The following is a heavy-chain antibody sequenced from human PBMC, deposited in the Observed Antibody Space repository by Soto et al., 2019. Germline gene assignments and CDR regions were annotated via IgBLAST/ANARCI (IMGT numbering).Heavy chain of an antibody. CDR2: ISGSGGST. CDR3: TTDLLWFGELSS. J-gene: IGHJ4*02. Sequence: GGSLRLSCAASGFTFSSYAMTWVRQAPGKGLEWVSAISGSGGSTYYADSVKGRFTISRDDSKNTLYLQMNSLKTEDTAVYYCTTDLLWFGELSSWGQGTLVTVSS. D-gene: IGHD3-10*01. V-gene: IGHV3-23*01. CDR1: GFTFSSYA.